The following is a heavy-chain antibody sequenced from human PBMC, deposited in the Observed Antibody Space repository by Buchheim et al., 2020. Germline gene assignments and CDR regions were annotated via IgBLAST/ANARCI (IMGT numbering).Heavy chain of an antibody. CDR1: GFTFSNYW. D-gene: IGHD1-14*01. J-gene: IGHJ4*02. CDR3: VSWPSTGVTPRTNY. CDR2: INPDGSDK. V-gene: IGHV3-7*01. Sequence: EVQLVEFGGGLVQPGGSLRLSCAASGFTFSNYWLTWIRQAPGEGLKWVANINPDGSDKYYVASVKGRFTISRDNVENSMHLQMNSLRAEDSAVYYCVSWPSTGVTPRTNYWGQGTL.